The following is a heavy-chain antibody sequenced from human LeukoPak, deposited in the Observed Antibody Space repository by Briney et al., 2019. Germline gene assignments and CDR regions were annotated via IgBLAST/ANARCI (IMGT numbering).Heavy chain of an antibody. Sequence: PSETLSLTCAVYGGSFSGYYWSWIRQPPGKGLEWIGYIYYSGSTNYNPSLKSRVTISVDTSKNQFSLKLSSVTAADTAVYYCARSGYCSSTSCQIAGWFDPWGQGTLVTVSS. J-gene: IGHJ5*02. CDR2: IYYSGST. V-gene: IGHV4-59*01. CDR3: ARSGYCSSTSCQIAGWFDP. D-gene: IGHD2-2*01. CDR1: GGSFSGYY.